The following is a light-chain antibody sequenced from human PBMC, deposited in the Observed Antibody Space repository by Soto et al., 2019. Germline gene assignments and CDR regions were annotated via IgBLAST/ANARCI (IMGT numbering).Light chain of an antibody. CDR3: QQYNTYPWT. V-gene: IGKV1-5*01. Sequence: DIQMTQSPATLSASVGDRVTITCRASQSISSWLAWYQQKPGKVPKLLIDDASSLASGVPSRFSGSGSGTEFTLTISSLQPDDFATYCCQQYNTYPWTFGQGTKVEIK. J-gene: IGKJ1*01. CDR1: QSISSW. CDR2: DAS.